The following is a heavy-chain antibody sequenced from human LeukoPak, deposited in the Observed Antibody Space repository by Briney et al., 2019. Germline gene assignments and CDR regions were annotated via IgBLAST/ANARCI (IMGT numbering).Heavy chain of an antibody. CDR1: GFTFSSYS. J-gene: IGHJ6*02. CDR2: ISSGSSTI. Sequence: PGGSLRLSCAASGFTFSSYSMNWVRQAPGKGLEWVSHISSGSSTIYYADSVKGRFTISRDNAKNTLYLQMSSLRAEDTAVYYCARVRYYYYGMDVWGQGTTVTVSS. V-gene: IGHV3-48*04. CDR3: ARVRYYYYGMDV.